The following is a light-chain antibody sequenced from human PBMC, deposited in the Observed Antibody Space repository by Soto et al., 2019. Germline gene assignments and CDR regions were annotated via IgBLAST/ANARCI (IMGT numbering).Light chain of an antibody. V-gene: IGKV1-39*01. J-gene: IGKJ1*01. CDR3: KQSYSTPRT. CDR2: AAS. Sequence: DIQMTQSPSSLSASVGDRVTITCRASQSISSYLNWYQQKPGKAPKLLIYAASSLQSGVPSGFSGSGSGTDFTLTISSLQPEDFATYYCKQSYSTPRTFGQGTKVDIK. CDR1: QSISSY.